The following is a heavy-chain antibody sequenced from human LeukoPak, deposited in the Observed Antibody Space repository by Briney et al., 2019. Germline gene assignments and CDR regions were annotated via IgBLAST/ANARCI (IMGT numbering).Heavy chain of an antibody. V-gene: IGHV4-34*01. Sequence: SETLSLTCGVYGGSFSGYYWSWIRQPPGKGLEWIGEINHSGSTNFNPSLKSRVTISVDTSKNQFSLKLSSVTAADTAVYYCARKAPGTLDLWGRGTLVTVSS. CDR3: ARKAPGTLDL. CDR2: INHSGST. CDR1: GGSFSGYY. J-gene: IGHJ2*01.